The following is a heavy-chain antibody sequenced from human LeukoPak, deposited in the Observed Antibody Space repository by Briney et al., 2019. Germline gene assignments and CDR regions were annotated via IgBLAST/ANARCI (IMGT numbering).Heavy chain of an antibody. J-gene: IGHJ6*03. CDR3: ARSRYCSSTSCYYLYYYMDV. CDR1: GGSFSGYY. D-gene: IGHD2-2*01. V-gene: IGHV4-34*01. CDR2: INHSGST. Sequence: SETLSLTCAVYGGSFSGYYWSWIRQPPGKGLELIGEINHSGSTNYNPSLKSRVTISVDTSKNQFSLKLSSVTAADTAVYYCARSRYCSSTSCYYLYYYMDVWGKGTTVTVSS.